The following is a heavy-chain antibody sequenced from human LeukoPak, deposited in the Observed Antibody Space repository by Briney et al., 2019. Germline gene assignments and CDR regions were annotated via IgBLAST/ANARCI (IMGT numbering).Heavy chain of an antibody. CDR1: GFTFSSYE. CDR3: ARDYCSGGSCYSDY. V-gene: IGHV3-48*03. Sequence: GGSLRLSCAASGFTFSSYEMNWVRQAPGKGLEWVSYISSSSSYTNYADSVKGRFTISRDNAKNSLYLQMNSLRAEDTAVYYCARDYCSGGSCYSDYWGQGTLVTVSS. D-gene: IGHD2-15*01. J-gene: IGHJ4*02. CDR2: ISSSSSYT.